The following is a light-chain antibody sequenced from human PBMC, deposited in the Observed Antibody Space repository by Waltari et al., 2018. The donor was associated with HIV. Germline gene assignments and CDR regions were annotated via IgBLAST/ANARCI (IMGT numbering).Light chain of an antibody. CDR3: SSYTGSSTL. CDR2: YVS. V-gene: IGLV2-14*03. CDR1: SRDVGGYHY. Sequence: QSALTQPASVSGSPGQSLPISCTGTSRDVGGYHYVSWYQQHPGKAPKLMIYYVSNRPSVVSNRFSGSKSGNTASLTISGLQAEDEADYYCSSYTGSSTLFGTGTKVTVL. J-gene: IGLJ1*01.